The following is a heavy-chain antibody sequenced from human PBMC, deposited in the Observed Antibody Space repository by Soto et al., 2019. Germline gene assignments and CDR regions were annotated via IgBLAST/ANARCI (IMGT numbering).Heavy chain of an antibody. V-gene: IGHV4-59*01. CDR1: GGSISSYY. CDR3: ASYGDYAWYFDL. J-gene: IGHJ2*01. CDR2: IYYSGST. D-gene: IGHD4-17*01. Sequence: QVQLQESGPGLVKPSETLSLTCTVSGGSISSYYWSWIRQPPGKGLEWIGYIYYSGSTNYNPSLKSRVTISVDTSRKQCSLKLSSVTAADTAVYYCASYGDYAWYFDLWGRGTLVTVSS.